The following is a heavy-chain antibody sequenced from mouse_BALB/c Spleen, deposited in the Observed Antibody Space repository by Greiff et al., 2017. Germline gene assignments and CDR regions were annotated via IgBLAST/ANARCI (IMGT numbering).Heavy chain of an antibody. CDR3: TRDPLYDYDPHYYAMDY. CDR1: GFTFSSYT. Sequence: EVQLVESGGGLVKPGGSLKLSCAASGFTFSSYTMSWVRQTPEKRLEWVATISSGGSYTYYPDSVKGRFTISRDNAKNTLYLQMSSLKSEDTAMYYCTRDPLYDYDPHYYAMDYWGQGTSVTVSS. CDR2: ISSGGSYT. J-gene: IGHJ4*01. D-gene: IGHD2-4*01. V-gene: IGHV5-6-4*01.